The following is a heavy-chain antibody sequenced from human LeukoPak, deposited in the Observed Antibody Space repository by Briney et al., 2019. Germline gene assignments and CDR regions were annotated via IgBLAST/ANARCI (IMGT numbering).Heavy chain of an antibody. J-gene: IGHJ4*02. CDR1: GYTFTGYY. V-gene: IGHV1-2*02. CDR2: INPNSGGT. CDR3: ARDSSSGWPTTVDY. D-gene: IGHD6-19*01. Sequence: ASVKVSCKASGYTFTGYYMHWVRQAPGQGLEWIGWINPNSGGTNYAQKFQGRVTMTRDTSISTAYMELSRLRSDDTAVYYCARDSSSGWPTTVDYWGQGTLVTVSS.